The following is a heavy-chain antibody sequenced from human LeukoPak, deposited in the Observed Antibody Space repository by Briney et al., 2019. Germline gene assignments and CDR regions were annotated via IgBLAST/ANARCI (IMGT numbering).Heavy chain of an antibody. J-gene: IGHJ3*02. D-gene: IGHD3-22*01. Sequence: GGSLRLSCTASGFTFGDYAMSWFRQAPGKGLEWVGFIRSKAYGGTTEYAASVKGRFTISRDDSKSIAYLQMNSLKTEDTAVYYCTSEVYDSTAFDIWGQGTMVTVSS. V-gene: IGHV3-49*03. CDR3: TSEVYDSTAFDI. CDR2: IRSKAYGGTT. CDR1: GFTFGDYA.